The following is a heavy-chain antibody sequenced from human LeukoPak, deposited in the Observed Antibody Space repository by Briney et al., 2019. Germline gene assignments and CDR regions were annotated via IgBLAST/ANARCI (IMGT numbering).Heavy chain of an antibody. J-gene: IGHJ4*02. CDR1: GGTFSTYP. CDR3: AREGFGEWEQLPFVH. D-gene: IGHD3-16*01. CDR2: IIPILGMA. Sequence: SVKVSFKSSGGTFSTYPIAWVRQAPGQGLEWMGGIIPILGMANYAQKFQGRVTFTAEESTSTAYMDLSSLTSEDTAVYYCAREGFGEWEQLPFVHWGQGTLVSVSS. V-gene: IGHV1-69*10.